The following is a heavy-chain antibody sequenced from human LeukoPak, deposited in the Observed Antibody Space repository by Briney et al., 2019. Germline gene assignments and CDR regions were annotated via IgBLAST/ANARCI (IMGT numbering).Heavy chain of an antibody. Sequence: SVKVSCKASGGTFSSYAISWVRQAPGQGLEWMGGIIPILGIANYAQKFQGRVTITADKSTSTAYMELSSLRSEDTAVYYCARDSTVVTNRNYYYYGMDVWGQGTTVTVSS. CDR3: ARDSTVVTNRNYYYYGMDV. V-gene: IGHV1-69*10. CDR2: IIPILGIA. D-gene: IGHD4-23*01. CDR1: GGTFSSYA. J-gene: IGHJ6*02.